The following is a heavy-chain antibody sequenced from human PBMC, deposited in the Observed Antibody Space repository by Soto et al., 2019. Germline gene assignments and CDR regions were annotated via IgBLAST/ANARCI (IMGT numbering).Heavy chain of an antibody. CDR2: IKSKTDGGTT. CDR3: TTDVRNQGYYGSGSWDYYYYGMDV. J-gene: IGHJ6*02. CDR1: GFTFSNAW. D-gene: IGHD3-10*01. V-gene: IGHV3-15*01. Sequence: GGSLRLSCAASGFTFSNAWMSWVRQAPGKGLEWVGRIKSKTDGGTTDYAAPVKGRFTISRDDSKNTLYLQMNSLKTEDTAVYYCTTDVRNQGYYGSGSWDYYYYGMDVWGQGTTVTVSS.